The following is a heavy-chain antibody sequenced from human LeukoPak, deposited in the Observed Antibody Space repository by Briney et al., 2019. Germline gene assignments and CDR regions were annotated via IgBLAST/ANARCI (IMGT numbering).Heavy chain of an antibody. J-gene: IGHJ6*03. CDR2: INPNSGNT. D-gene: IGHD4-23*01. CDR3: ARGHYGGNIPHYYYMDV. V-gene: IGHV1-8*01. CDR1: GYTFTNYD. Sequence: GASVKVSCKASGYTFTNYDINWVRQATGQGLEWMGWINPNSGNTGYVQKFQGRVTMTRNTSITTAYMEVSSLRSEDTAVYFCARGHYGGNIPHYYYMDVWGKGTTVTVSS.